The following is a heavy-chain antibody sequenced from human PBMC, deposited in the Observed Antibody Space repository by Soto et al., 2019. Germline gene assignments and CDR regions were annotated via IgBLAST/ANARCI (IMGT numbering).Heavy chain of an antibody. V-gene: IGHV3-53*01. Sequence: VGSLRLSCAASGFTVSSNYMSWVRQAQGEGLEWVSVIYSGGSTYYAESVKGRFTISRDNSKNTLYLQMNSLRAEDTAVYYCASEVATTQYYYYGMDVWGQGTTVTVSS. CDR2: IYSGGST. CDR3: ASEVATTQYYYYGMDV. CDR1: GFTVSSNY. J-gene: IGHJ6*02. D-gene: IGHD5-12*01.